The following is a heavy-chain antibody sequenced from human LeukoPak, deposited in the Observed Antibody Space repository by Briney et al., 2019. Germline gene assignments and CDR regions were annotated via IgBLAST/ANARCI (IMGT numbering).Heavy chain of an antibody. CDR2: NRYDGSNK. Sequence: GGSLRLSCAASAFTFSSYGMHWVRQAPGKGLEWVAFNRYDGSNKYYADSVKGRFTISRDNAKNSLYLQMNSLRAEDTAVYYCARDRPTLTGYYPFDYWGQGTLVTVSS. D-gene: IGHD3-9*01. CDR3: ARDRPTLTGYYPFDY. J-gene: IGHJ4*02. V-gene: IGHV3-30*02. CDR1: AFTFSSYG.